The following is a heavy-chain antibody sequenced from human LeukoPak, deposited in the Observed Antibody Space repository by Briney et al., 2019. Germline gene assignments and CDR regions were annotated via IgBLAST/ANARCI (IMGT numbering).Heavy chain of an antibody. CDR1: GFTFNNYA. V-gene: IGHV3-30-3*02. Sequence: GGSLRLSCAASGFTFNNYAMNWVRQAPGKGLEWVAVISYDGSNKYYADSVKGRFTISRDNSKNTLYPQMNSLRAEDTALYYCAKNLLSLWLIDNWGQGTLVTVSS. J-gene: IGHJ4*02. CDR3: AKNLLSLWLIDN. CDR2: ISYDGSNK. D-gene: IGHD2-21*01.